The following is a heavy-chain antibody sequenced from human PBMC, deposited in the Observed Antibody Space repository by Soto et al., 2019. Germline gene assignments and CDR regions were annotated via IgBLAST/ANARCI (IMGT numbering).Heavy chain of an antibody. CDR3: AREGVDTTGTTRPASLDY. J-gene: IGHJ4*02. Sequence: SETLSLTCAVYGGSFSGYYWSWIRQPPGKGLEWIGEINHNGSTNYNPSLKSRVTISVDTSKNQFSLKLSSVTAADTAVYYCAREGVDTTGTTRPASLDYWGQGTLVTVSS. CDR1: GGSFSGYY. V-gene: IGHV4-34*01. D-gene: IGHD1-1*01. CDR2: INHNGST.